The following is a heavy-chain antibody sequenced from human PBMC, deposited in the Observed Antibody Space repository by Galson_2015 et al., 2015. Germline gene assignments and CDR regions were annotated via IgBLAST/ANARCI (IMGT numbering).Heavy chain of an antibody. Sequence: SVKVSCKASGYTFTSYAMHWVRQAPGQRLEWMGWIDAGNGNTKYSQKFQGRVTITRDTSASTAYMELSSLRSEDTAVYYCARDASTKGVCLSPPGYYYYYGIDVWAQGTTVPVSS. CDR3: ARDASTKGVCLSPPGYYYYYGIDV. V-gene: IGHV1-3*01. J-gene: IGHJ6*02. D-gene: IGHD2-8*01. CDR2: IDAGNGNT. CDR1: GYTFTSYA.